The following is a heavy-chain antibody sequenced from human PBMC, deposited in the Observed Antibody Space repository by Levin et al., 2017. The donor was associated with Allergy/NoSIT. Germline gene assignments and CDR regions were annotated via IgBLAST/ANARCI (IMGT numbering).Heavy chain of an antibody. CDR1: GFTFSSYS. D-gene: IGHD2-2*01. J-gene: IGHJ6*02. Sequence: GGSLRLSCAASGFTFSSYSMNWVRQAPGKGLEWVSSISSSSSYIYYADSVKGRFTISRDNAKNSLYLQMNSLRAEDTAVYYCARDPRYCSSSGECYYGMDVWGQGTTVTVSS. CDR3: ARDPRYCSSSGECYYGMDV. CDR2: ISSSSSYI. V-gene: IGHV3-21*01.